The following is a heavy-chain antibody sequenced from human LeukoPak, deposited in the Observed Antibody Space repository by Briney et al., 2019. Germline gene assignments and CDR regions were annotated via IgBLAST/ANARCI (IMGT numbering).Heavy chain of an antibody. CDR1: GFTFTSSA. CDR3: AADSQYDFWSGPMTENAFHI. J-gene: IGHJ3*02. CDR2: IVVGSGNT. D-gene: IGHD3-3*01. Sequence: SVKVSCTASGFTFTSSAMQWVRQARGQRLEWIGWIVVGSGNTNYAQTFQERVTITRDMSTSTAYMELSSLRSEDTAVYYCAADSQYDFWSGPMTENAFHIWGQGTMVTVSS. V-gene: IGHV1-58*02.